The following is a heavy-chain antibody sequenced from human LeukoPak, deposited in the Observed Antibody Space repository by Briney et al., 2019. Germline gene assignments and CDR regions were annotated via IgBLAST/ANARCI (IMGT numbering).Heavy chain of an antibody. Sequence: ASVKVSCKASGGTFSSYAISWVRQAPGQGLEWMGGIIPIFGTANYAQKFQGRVTITADESTSTAYMELSSLRSEDTAVYYCARARRDCTNGVCPIYYYMDVWGKGTTVTVSS. J-gene: IGHJ6*03. V-gene: IGHV1-69*13. D-gene: IGHD2-8*01. CDR2: IIPIFGTA. CDR1: GGTFSSYA. CDR3: ARARRDCTNGVCPIYYYMDV.